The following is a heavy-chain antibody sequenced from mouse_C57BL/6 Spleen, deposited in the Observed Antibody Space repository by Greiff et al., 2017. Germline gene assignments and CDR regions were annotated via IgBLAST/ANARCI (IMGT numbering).Heavy chain of an antibody. D-gene: IGHD1-1*01. CDR3: AALITTVVATRGGYAMDY. V-gene: IGHV1-9*01. Sequence: QVQLQQSGAELMKPGASVKLSCKATGYTFTGYWIEWVKQRPGHGLEWIGEILPGSGSTNYNEKFKGKATFTADTSSNTAYMQLSSLTTEDSAIYYWAALITTVVATRGGYAMDYWGQGTSVTVSS. CDR2: ILPGSGST. J-gene: IGHJ4*01. CDR1: GYTFTGYW.